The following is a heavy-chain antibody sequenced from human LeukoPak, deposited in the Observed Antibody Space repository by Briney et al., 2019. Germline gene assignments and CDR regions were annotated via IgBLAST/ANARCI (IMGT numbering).Heavy chain of an antibody. D-gene: IGHD6-13*01. CDR3: AKHSSSWYQSYFDY. Sequence: GGSLRLSCAASGFTFSSYAMSWVRQAPGKGLEWVSAISGSGGSTCYADSVKGRFTISRDNSKNTLYLQMNSLRAEDTAVYYCAKHSSSWYQSYFDYWGQGTLVTVSS. J-gene: IGHJ4*02. CDR2: ISGSGGST. V-gene: IGHV3-23*01. CDR1: GFTFSSYA.